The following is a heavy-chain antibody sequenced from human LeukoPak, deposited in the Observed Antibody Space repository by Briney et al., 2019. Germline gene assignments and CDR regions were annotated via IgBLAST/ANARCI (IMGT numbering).Heavy chain of an antibody. Sequence: SETLSLTCTVSGGSISSYYWSWIRQPPGKGLEWIGYIYYSGSTNYNPSLKSRVTISVDTSKNQFSLKLSSVTAADTSVYYCARGGNSGYDYWGQGTLVTVSS. CDR1: GGSISSYY. D-gene: IGHD5-12*01. J-gene: IGHJ4*02. CDR2: IYYSGST. CDR3: ARGGNSGYDY. V-gene: IGHV4-59*01.